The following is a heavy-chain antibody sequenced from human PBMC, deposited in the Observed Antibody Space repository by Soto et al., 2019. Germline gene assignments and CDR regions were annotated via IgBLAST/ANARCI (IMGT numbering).Heavy chain of an antibody. CDR1: GDSISGYY. V-gene: IGHV4-59*01. CDR3: AKYRRTDAEGYTFDY. Sequence: SETLSLTCTVSGDSISGYYWSWIRQPPGKGLEWIGYIYYSGSTNYNPSLKGRVTMSVDTSKNQFSLKLTSVTAADTAMYFCAKYRRTDAEGYTFDYWGQGALVTVSS. J-gene: IGHJ4*02. D-gene: IGHD2-15*01. CDR2: IYYSGST.